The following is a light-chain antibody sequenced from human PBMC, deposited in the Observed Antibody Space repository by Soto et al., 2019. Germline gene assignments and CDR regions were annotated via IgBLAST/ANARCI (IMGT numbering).Light chain of an antibody. V-gene: IGKV3-15*01. CDR1: QTIKNL. J-gene: IGKJ5*01. CDR2: YAS. CDR3: QQYHNWPIT. Sequence: TQSPATLSVSPVEGVTLSCRASQTIKNLLAWYQQRPGQSPRLLLYYASTRATGVPARFSGSGSGTEFTLAISSLQSEDFATYYCQQYHNWPITFGQGTRLEI.